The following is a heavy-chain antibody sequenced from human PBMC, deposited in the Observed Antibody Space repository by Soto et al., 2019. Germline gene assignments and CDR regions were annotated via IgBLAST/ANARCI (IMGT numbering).Heavy chain of an antibody. V-gene: IGHV3-48*01. CDR2: ISRGGSSI. CDR3: VREGGDLRGSGVFDS. D-gene: IGHD6-19*01. Sequence: EPQLVESGGGLVQPGGSLRLSCAASGFTFSFYTMNWVRQTPGKGLEWLAYISRGGSSIYYADSLKRRFTVSRDNANNSLSLQLNSLRREDTAVYYCVREGGDLRGSGVFDSWGQGTLVTVSS. J-gene: IGHJ4*02. CDR1: GFTFSFYT.